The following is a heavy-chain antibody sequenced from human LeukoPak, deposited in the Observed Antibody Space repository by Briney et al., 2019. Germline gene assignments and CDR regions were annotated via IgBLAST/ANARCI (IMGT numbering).Heavy chain of an antibody. CDR3: AKPSPLVDRSIVGATHFDY. D-gene: IGHD1-26*01. CDR2: TRNKANSYST. CDR1: GITFRDHY. J-gene: IGHJ4*02. Sequence: GGSLRLSCAGSGITFRDHYMDWVRQAPGKGLEWVGRTRNKANSYSTEYATSVKGRFTISRDESKNSVYLQMNSLRAEDTAVYYCAKPSPLVDRSIVGATHFDYWGQGTLVTVSS. V-gene: IGHV3-72*01.